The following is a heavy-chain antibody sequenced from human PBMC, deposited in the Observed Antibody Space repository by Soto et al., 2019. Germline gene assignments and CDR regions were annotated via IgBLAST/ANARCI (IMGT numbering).Heavy chain of an antibody. CDR1: AWSFSGYY. CDR3: VCSSTSGLAKGNWFDP. D-gene: IGHD2-2*01. CDR2: INHSGST. J-gene: IGHJ5*02. Sequence: PSETLSLTCPVYAWSFSGYYWSWLRQPPGKGLEWIGEINHSGSTNYNPSLKSRVTISVDTSKDQFSLTLSAVTAEDTAVYYCVCSSTSGLAKGNWFDPWGQGTLVT. V-gene: IGHV4-34*01.